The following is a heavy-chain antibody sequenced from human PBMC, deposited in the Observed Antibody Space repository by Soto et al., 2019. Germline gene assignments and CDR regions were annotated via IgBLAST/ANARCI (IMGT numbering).Heavy chain of an antibody. V-gene: IGHV3-48*01. CDR2: ISSSSRTI. D-gene: IGHD3-22*01. J-gene: IGHJ5*02. CDR1: GFTFSSYS. CDR3: ARDRFDYYDSSGYWRFDP. Sequence: EVQLVESGVGLVQPGGSLRLSCAASGFTFSSYSMNWVRQAPGKGLEWVSYISSSSRTIYYADSVKGRFTISRDNAKNSLYLQMNSLRAEDTAVYYCARDRFDYYDSSGYWRFDPWGQGTLVTVSS.